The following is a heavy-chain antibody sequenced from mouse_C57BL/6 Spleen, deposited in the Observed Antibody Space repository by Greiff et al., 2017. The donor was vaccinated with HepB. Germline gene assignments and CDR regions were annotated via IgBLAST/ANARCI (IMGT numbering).Heavy chain of an antibody. CDR2: IYPGSGST. CDR1: GYTFTSYW. D-gene: IGHD4-1*01. J-gene: IGHJ4*01. Sequence: QVQLQQPGAELVKPGASVKMSCTASGYTFTSYWITWVKQRPGQGLEWIGDIYPGSGSTNYNEKFKSKATLTVDTSSSTAYMQLSSLTSEDSAVYYCARRTGTRAMDYWGQGTSVTVSS. V-gene: IGHV1-55*01. CDR3: ARRTGTRAMDY.